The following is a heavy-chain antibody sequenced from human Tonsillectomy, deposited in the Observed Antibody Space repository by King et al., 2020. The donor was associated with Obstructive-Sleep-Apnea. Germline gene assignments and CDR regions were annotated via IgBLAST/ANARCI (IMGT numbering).Heavy chain of an antibody. CDR3: AGERGGIAVAGYDY. Sequence: VQLVESGGGLVQPGGSLRLSCAASGFTFSSYSMKWVRQAPGKGLEWVSYISRSRSTIHYADSVKGRFTISRDNAKNSLYLQMNSLRAEDTAVYWCAGERGGIAVAGYDYGGQGTLVTVSS. D-gene: IGHD6-19*01. J-gene: IGHJ4*02. CDR2: ISRSRSTI. CDR1: GFTFSSYS. V-gene: IGHV3-48*04.